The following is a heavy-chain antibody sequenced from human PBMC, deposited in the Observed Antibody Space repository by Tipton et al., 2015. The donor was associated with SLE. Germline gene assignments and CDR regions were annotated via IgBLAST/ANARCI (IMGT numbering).Heavy chain of an antibody. CDR1: GGSISSGGYS. CDR2: IYYSGST. D-gene: IGHD4-23*01. CDR3: ARDTDYGGNYFDY. V-gene: IGHV4-30-2*01. J-gene: IGHJ4*02. Sequence: TLSLTCAVSGGSISSGGYSWSWIRQPPGKGLEWIGYIYYSGSTYYNPSLKSRVTMSVDRSKNQFSLKLSSVTAADTAVYYCARDTDYGGNYFDYWGQETLVTVSS.